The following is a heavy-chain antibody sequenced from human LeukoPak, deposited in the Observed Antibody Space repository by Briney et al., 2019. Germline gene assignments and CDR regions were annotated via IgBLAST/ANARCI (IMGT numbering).Heavy chain of an antibody. V-gene: IGHV4-30-4*01. J-gene: IGHJ4*02. D-gene: IGHD2-2*03. Sequence: SETLSLTCTVSGGSISSGDYYWSCIRQPPGKGLGWIGYIYYSGSAYYNPSLKSRVTISVDTSKNQFSLKLSSVTAADTAVYYCARGLARFHGSASDYWGQGVMVSVSS. CDR3: ARGLARFHGSASDY. CDR1: GGSISSGDYY. CDR2: IYYSGSA.